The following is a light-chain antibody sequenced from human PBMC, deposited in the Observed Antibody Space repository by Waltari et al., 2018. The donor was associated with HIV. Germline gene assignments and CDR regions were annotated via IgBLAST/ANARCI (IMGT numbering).Light chain of an antibody. CDR2: GAS. CDR1: QNIKNN. Sequence: EVVMMQSPATLSASPGERATISCRASQNIKNNLAWYQQKPGQAPRLLIHGASTTDTGISARFSGSGSGTEFSLTIGSLQSEDFAVYYCQQYHNWPFTFGPGTRV. V-gene: IGKV3-15*01. CDR3: QQYHNWPFT. J-gene: IGKJ3*01.